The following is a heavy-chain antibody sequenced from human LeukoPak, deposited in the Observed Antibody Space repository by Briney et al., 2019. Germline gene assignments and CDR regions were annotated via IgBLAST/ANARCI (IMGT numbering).Heavy chain of an antibody. J-gene: IGHJ3*02. CDR1: GYTFTSYD. V-gene: IGHV1-8*01. CDR3: ARDLDYDDSSGYGSHAFDI. D-gene: IGHD3-22*01. CDR2: MNPNSGNT. Sequence: ASVKVSCKASGYTFTSYDINWVRQATGQGLEWMGWMNPNSGNTGYAQKFQGRVTMTRDTSISTAYMELSRLRSDDTAVYYCARDLDYDDSSGYGSHAFDIWGQGTMVTVPS.